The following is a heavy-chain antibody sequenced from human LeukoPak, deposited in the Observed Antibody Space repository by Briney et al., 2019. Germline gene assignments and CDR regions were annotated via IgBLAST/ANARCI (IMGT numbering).Heavy chain of an antibody. J-gene: IGHJ6*02. V-gene: IGHV4-59*01. CDR3: ARGSSGWYLGVEDYYYYGMDV. CDR2: IYYSGST. Sequence: SETLSLTCTVSGGSISSYYWSWIRQPPGKGLEWIGYIYYSGSTNYNPSLKSRVTISVDTSKNQFSLKLSSVTAADTAVYYCARGSSGWYLGVEDYYYYGMDVWGQGTTVTVSS. CDR1: GGSISSYY. D-gene: IGHD6-19*01.